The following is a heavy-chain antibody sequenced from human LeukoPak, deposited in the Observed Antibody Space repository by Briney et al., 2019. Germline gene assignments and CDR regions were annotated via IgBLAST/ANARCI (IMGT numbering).Heavy chain of an antibody. CDR1: GFTFSSYS. Sequence: GGSLRLSCAASGFTFSSYSMNWVRQAPGKGLEWLSYISSSSTISYADSVKGRFTISRDNANNSLYLQMNSLRDEDTAVYYCARVRGGGDYWGQGTLVTVSS. J-gene: IGHJ4*02. CDR3: ARVRGGGDY. D-gene: IGHD3-10*01. CDR2: ISSSSTI. V-gene: IGHV3-48*02.